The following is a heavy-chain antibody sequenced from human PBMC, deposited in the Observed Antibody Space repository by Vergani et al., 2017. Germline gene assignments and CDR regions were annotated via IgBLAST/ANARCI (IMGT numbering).Heavy chain of an antibody. D-gene: IGHD1-1*01. V-gene: IGHV5-51*03. CDR3: ARRVVTGTTWPRAFDI. CDR1: EYSFGNYW. J-gene: IGHJ3*02. Sequence: EVELVQSGPEMRKPGESLKISCKGSEYSFGNYWIGWVRQMPGKGLEWMGIIYPADSDTRYSPSFQGQVTISADKSISTAYLQWSSLKASDTAMYYCARRVVTGTTWPRAFDIWGQGTMVTVSS. CDR2: IYPADSDT.